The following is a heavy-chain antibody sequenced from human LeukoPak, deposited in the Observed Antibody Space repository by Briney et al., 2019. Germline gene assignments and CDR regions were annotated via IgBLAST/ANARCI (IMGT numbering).Heavy chain of an antibody. CDR3: AKAPVTSCRGAFCYPFDY. D-gene: IGHD2-15*01. CDR2: INSDGSST. V-gene: IGHV3-74*01. Sequence: PGGSLRLSCAASGFTFSSYWMHWVRQAPGKGLVWVSRINSDGSSTSYADSVKGRFTISRDNAKNTLYLQMNSLRAEDTAVYYCAKAPVTSCRGAFCYPFDYWGQGTLVTVSS. CDR1: GFTFSSYW. J-gene: IGHJ4*02.